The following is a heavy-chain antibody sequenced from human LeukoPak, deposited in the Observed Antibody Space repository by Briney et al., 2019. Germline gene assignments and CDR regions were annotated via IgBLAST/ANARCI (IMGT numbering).Heavy chain of an antibody. CDR1: GGSISSYY. J-gene: IGHJ4*02. CDR3: ARGLYGSGPGYFDY. Sequence: PSETLSLTCTVSGGSISSYYWSWIRQPPGKGLEWIGYIYYSGSTNYNPSLKSRVTISVDTSKNQFSLKLSSVTAADTAVYYCARGLYGSGPGYFDYWGQGTLVTVSS. D-gene: IGHD3-10*01. CDR2: IYYSGST. V-gene: IGHV4-59*08.